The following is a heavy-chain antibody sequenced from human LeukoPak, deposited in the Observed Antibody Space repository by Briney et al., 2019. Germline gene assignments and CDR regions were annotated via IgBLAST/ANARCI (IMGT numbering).Heavy chain of an antibody. CDR2: IYHSRNT. V-gene: IGHV4-39*07. D-gene: IGHD6-6*01. J-gene: IGHJ2*01. Sequence: PSETLSLTCTVSGGSISSGTYYWGWVRQPPGKGLEWIGNIYHSRNTYYNPSLKSRVTISVDTSKNQFSLRLNSVTAADTAVYYCARVEWGSVAALDDWYFDLWGRGTLVAVSS. CDR1: GGSISSGTYY. CDR3: ARVEWGSVAALDDWYFDL.